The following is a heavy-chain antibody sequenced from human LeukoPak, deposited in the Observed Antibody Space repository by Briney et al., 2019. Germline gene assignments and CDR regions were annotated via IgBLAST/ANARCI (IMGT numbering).Heavy chain of an antibody. V-gene: IGHV3-7*01. CDR3: AKLLRDVTIYDF. J-gene: IGHJ4*01. Sequence: GGSLRLSCAASGFTFRNFWMSWVRQAPGKGLEWVASINQDQSRKFYVDSVRGRFTVSRDNAQNSLFLQLNSLRAEDTGFYYCAKLLRDVTIYDFWGQGALVTVSS. CDR1: GFTFRNFW. CDR2: INQDQSRK. D-gene: IGHD4-23*01.